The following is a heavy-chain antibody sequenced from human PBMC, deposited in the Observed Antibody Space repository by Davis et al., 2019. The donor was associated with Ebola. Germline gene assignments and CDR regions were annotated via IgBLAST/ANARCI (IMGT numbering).Heavy chain of an antibody. CDR1: GFIFSSHW. J-gene: IGHJ6*02. Sequence: GESLKISCAASGFIFSSHWMGWVRQAPGKGLEWVANMKHDGTEKYYVDSVKGRFTISRDNTKNSVYLQMNSLRGEDTAVYYCVRGMDVWGQGTTVTVFS. V-gene: IGHV3-7*03. CDR2: MKHDGTEK. CDR3: VRGMDV.